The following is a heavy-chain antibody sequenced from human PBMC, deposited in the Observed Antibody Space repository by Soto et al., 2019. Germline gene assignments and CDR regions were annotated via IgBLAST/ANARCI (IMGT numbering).Heavy chain of an antibody. CDR3: APAELS. V-gene: IGHV3-74*01. D-gene: IGHD1-7*01. J-gene: IGHJ5*02. CDR1: GFPFSSSW. CDR2: INRDGTNT. Sequence: EVQVVESGGGLVQPGGSPRLSCAASGFPFSSSWMHWVRQSPGKGLEWVALINRDGTNTNYADSVKGRFTISRDNAKNTLYLQMNSLRAEDTGVYYCAPAELSWGQGTLVTVSS.